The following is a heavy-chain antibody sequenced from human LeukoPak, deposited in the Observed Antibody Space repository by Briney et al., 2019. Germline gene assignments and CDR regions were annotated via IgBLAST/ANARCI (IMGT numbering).Heavy chain of an antibody. D-gene: IGHD2-2*01. CDR3: ARGRNVVVPAAIAVRYYYYYYGMDV. V-gene: IGHV4-34*01. J-gene: IGHJ6*02. CDR2: INHSGST. Sequence: SETLSLTCAVYGGSFSGYYWSWIRQPPGKGLEWIWEINHSGSTNYNPSLKSRVTISVDTPMNQFSLKLSSVTAADTAVYYCARGRNVVVPAAIAVRYYYYYYGMDVWGQGTTVTVSS. CDR1: GGSFSGYY.